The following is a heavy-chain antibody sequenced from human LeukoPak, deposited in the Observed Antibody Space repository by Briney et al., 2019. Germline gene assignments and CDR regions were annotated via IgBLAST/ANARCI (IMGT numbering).Heavy chain of an antibody. CDR1: GGTFSSYA. CDR3: ARGRDSGSYYVPFDY. J-gene: IGHJ4*02. D-gene: IGHD1-26*01. V-gene: IGHV1-69*13. Sequence: SVKVSCKASGGTFSSYAISWVRQAPGQGLEWMGGIIPIFGTANYAQKFQGRVTITADESTSTAYMELSSLRSEDTAVYYCARGRDSGSYYVPFDYWGQGTLVTVSS. CDR2: IIPIFGTA.